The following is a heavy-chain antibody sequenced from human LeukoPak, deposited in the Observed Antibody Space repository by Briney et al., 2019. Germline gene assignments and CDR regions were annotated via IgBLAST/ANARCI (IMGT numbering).Heavy chain of an antibody. J-gene: IGHJ5*02. CDR3: ARTEDIVVVPAANWFDP. Sequence: ASVKVSCNASGYTFTGYYMHWVRQAPGQGLEWMGWINPNSGGTNYAQKFQGRVTMTRDTSISTAYMELSRLRSDDTAVYYCARTEDIVVVPAANWFDPWGQGTLVTVSS. D-gene: IGHD2-2*01. V-gene: IGHV1-2*02. CDR2: INPNSGGT. CDR1: GYTFTGYY.